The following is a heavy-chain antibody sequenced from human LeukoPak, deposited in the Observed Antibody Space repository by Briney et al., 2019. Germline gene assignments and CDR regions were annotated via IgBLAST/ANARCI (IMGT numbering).Heavy chain of an antibody. D-gene: IGHD5-18*01. J-gene: IGHJ4*02. CDR1: GFTFGSHA. Sequence: PGGSLRLSCEASGFTFGSHAMYSVRQAPGKGLEWVAGIFGSGGSPHYADPVKGRFTISRDNSRNTVYLQINSLRAEDTAVYYCGKTTVGYSSGQKPAWPVDYWGQGTLVTVSS. CDR3: GKTTVGYSSGQKPAWPVDY. CDR2: IFGSGGSP. V-gene: IGHV3-23*01.